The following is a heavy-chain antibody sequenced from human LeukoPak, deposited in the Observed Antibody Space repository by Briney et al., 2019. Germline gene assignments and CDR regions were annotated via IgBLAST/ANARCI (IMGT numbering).Heavy chain of an antibody. Sequence: PSETLSLTCTVSGGSISSGTYYWGWLRQPPGKGLEWIGSIYYSWSTYYNPFLKSRVTISVDTSKNQFSLKLSSVTAADTAVYYCASLRDGYDVDHWGQGTLVTVSS. V-gene: IGHV4-39*01. CDR3: ASLRDGYDVDH. CDR1: GGSISSGTYY. J-gene: IGHJ4*02. CDR2: IYYSWST. D-gene: IGHD5-24*01.